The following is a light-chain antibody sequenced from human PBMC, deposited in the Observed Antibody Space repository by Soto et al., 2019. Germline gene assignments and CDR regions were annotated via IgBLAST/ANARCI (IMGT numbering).Light chain of an antibody. V-gene: IGKV1-5*03. CDR3: QQYSTYVPRT. CDR1: QSISIW. Sequence: DIQMTQSPSTLSASVGDRVTITCRASQSISIWLAWYQQKPGKAPKILIYKASSLESGVPSRFSGSGSGTEFTLTISSLQPDDFATDYCQQYSTYVPRTVGQGTKVDIK. J-gene: IGKJ1*01. CDR2: KAS.